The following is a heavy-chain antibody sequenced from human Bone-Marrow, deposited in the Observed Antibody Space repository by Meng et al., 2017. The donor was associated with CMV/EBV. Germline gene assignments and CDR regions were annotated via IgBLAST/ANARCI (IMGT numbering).Heavy chain of an antibody. V-gene: IGHV3-30*04. J-gene: IGHJ6*02. Sequence: GGSLRLSCAASGFTFSSYAMHWVRQAPGKGLEWVAVISYDGSNKYYADSVKGRFTISRDDSKNTLYLQMNSLKTEDAAMYYCTTENYQYGMDVWGQGTTVTVSS. CDR1: GFTFSSYA. CDR2: ISYDGSNK. CDR3: TTENYQYGMDV.